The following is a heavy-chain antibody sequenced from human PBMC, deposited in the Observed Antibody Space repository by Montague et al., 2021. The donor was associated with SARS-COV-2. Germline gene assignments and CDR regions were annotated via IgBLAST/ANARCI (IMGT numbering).Heavy chain of an antibody. CDR2: ISRSSVT. Sequence: SLRLSCAASGFTVSSTYMNWVRQVPGRGLEWVSSISRSSVTYSADSFMGSFTISRDNSKNTVYLQMNSLRAEDTAVYFWSSESSHFFGSGPLDYWSQGSLATFPS. J-gene: IGHJ4*02. CDR3: SSESSHFFGSGPLDY. D-gene: IGHD3-10*01. CDR1: GFTVSSTY. V-gene: IGHV3-66*01.